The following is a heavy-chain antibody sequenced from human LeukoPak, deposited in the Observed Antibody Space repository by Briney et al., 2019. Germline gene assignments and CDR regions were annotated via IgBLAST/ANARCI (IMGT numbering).Heavy chain of an antibody. J-gene: IGHJ4*02. Sequence: QPGGSLRLSCAASGNYWMHWVRQVPGKGLVWVSHINSDGSWTSYADSVKGRFTISKDNAKNTVYLQMNSLRAEDTAVYYCATPLDYYDSSGYHQGGDWGQGTLVTVSS. CDR2: INSDGSWT. CDR3: ATPLDYYDSSGYHQGGD. D-gene: IGHD3-22*01. V-gene: IGHV3-74*01. CDR1: GNYW.